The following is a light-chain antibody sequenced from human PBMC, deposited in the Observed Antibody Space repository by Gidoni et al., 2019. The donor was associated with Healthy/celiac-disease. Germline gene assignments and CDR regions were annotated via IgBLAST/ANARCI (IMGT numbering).Light chain of an antibody. CDR3: AAWDDSLSGSV. V-gene: IGLV1-44*01. CDR2: GHN. CDR1: SSNIGSNT. Sequence: QSVLPQPPSASGTPGHRVTISCSGSSSNIGSNTVSWYQQLPGTAPKLLIYGHNQRPSGVPDRFSGSKSGTSASLAISGLQSEDEADYYCAAWDDSLSGSVFGTGTKVTVL. J-gene: IGLJ1*01.